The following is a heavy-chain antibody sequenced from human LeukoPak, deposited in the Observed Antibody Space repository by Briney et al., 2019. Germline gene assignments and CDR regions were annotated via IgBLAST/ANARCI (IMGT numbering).Heavy chain of an antibody. Sequence: PSETLSLTCAVSGGSISSSNWWSWVRQPPGKGLEWIGEIYHSGSTNYNPSLKSRVTISVDKSKNQFSLKLSSVTAADTAVYYCARDTYNYGSSAYYFDYWGQGTLVTVSS. D-gene: IGHD5-18*01. CDR2: IYHSGST. V-gene: IGHV4-4*02. CDR1: GGSISSSNW. J-gene: IGHJ4*02. CDR3: ARDTYNYGSSAYYFDY.